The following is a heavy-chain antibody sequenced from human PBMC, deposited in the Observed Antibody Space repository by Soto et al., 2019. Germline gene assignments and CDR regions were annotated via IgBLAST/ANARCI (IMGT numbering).Heavy chain of an antibody. D-gene: IGHD1-1*01. CDR3: ARGYRSTRNRNWDY. Sequence: QVQLVQSGAEVKKPGASVKVSCKASGYTFTGYYMHWVRQAPGQGLEWMGWINPNSGDTNYAQKFKGWVTMTRDTSISTSYREQSRMGSDDTVVYYCARGYRSTRNRNWDYWGQGTLVTVSS. CDR1: GYTFTGYY. V-gene: IGHV1-2*04. J-gene: IGHJ4*02. CDR2: INPNSGDT.